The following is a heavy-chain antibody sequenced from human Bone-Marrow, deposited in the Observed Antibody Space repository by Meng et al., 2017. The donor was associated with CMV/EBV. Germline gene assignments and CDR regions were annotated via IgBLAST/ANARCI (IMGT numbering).Heavy chain of an antibody. V-gene: IGHV3-21*04. Sequence: GGSLRLSCAASGFTFSSYSMNWVRQAPGKGLEWVSSISSSSSYIYYADSVKGRFTISRDNSKNTLYLQMNSLRAEDTAVYFCASHEEGYNSYVDYWGQGTLVTVSS. D-gene: IGHD5-24*01. J-gene: IGHJ4*02. CDR2: ISSSSSYI. CDR1: GFTFSSYS. CDR3: ASHEEGYNSYVDY.